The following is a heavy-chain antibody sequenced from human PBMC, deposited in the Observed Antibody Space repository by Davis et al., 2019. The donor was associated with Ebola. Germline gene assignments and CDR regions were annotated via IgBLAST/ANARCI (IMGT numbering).Heavy chain of an antibody. CDR1: GFTFSRYE. Sequence: GESLKISCAASGFTFSRYEMNWVRQAPGKGLEWVSDISSSGSTIYYADSVKGRFTISRDNAKNSLYLQMNSLRAEDTAVYYCAREYYGSGIDYWGQGTLVTVSS. D-gene: IGHD3-10*01. CDR3: AREYYGSGIDY. J-gene: IGHJ4*02. V-gene: IGHV3-48*03. CDR2: ISSSGSTI.